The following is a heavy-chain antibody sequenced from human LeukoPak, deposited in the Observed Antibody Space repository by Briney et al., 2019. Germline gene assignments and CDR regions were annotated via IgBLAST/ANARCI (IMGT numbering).Heavy chain of an antibody. J-gene: IGHJ1*01. D-gene: IGHD3-22*01. CDR1: GGTFSSSA. CDR2: IIPIFGTA. CDR3: ASVGGYSTKYFQH. V-gene: IGHV1-69*05. Sequence: ASVKVSCKASGGTFSSSAISWVRQAPGQGLEWMGGIIPIFGTANYAQKFQGRVTITTDESTSTAYMELSSLRSEDTAVYYCASVGGYSTKYFQHWGQGTLVTVSS.